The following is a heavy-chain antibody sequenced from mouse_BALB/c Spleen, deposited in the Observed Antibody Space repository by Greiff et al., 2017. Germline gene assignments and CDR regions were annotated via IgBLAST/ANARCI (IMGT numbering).Heavy chain of an antibody. CDR3: ARGRGYGY. J-gene: IGHJ3*01. CDR2: IDPSDSYT. V-gene: IGHV1-69*02. CDR1: GYTFTSYW. Sequence: QVQLQQPGAELVKPGASVKLSCKASGYTFTSYWMHWVKQRPGQGLEWIGEIDPSDSYTNYNQKFKGKATLTVDKSSSTAYMQLSSLTSEDSAVYYCARGRGYGYWGQGTLVTVSA. D-gene: IGHD2-14*01.